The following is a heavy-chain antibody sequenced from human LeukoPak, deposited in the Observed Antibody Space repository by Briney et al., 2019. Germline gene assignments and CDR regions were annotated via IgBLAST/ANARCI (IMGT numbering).Heavy chain of an antibody. CDR2: IYYSGST. V-gene: IGHV4-31*03. Sequence: SETLSLTCTVSGGSISSGGYYWSWIRQHPGKGLEWSGYIYYSGSTYYNPSLKSRVTISVDTSKNQFSLKLSSVTAADTAVYYCARDRGAVVVPAALNWFDPWGQGTLVTVSS. J-gene: IGHJ5*02. D-gene: IGHD2-2*01. CDR3: ARDRGAVVVPAALNWFDP. CDR1: GGSISSGGYY.